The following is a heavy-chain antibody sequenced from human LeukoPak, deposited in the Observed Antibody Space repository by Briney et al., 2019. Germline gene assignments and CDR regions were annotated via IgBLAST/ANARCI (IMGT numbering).Heavy chain of an antibody. V-gene: IGHV3-9*01. CDR2: ISWSSNSI. CDR1: GFTFDDYA. D-gene: IGHD2-2*01. CDR3: VKDYGSTTWQYFDS. Sequence: GGSLRLSCAASGFTFDDYAMHWVRQAPEKGLEWVSGISWSSNSIGYADSVKGRFTISRDNAKNSLYLQMNSLRAEDTALYYCVKDYGSTTWQYFDSWGQGTLVTVSS. J-gene: IGHJ4*02.